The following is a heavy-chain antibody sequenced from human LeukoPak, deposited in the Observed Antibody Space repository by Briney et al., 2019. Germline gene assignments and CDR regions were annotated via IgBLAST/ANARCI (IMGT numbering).Heavy chain of an antibody. D-gene: IGHD5-18*01. CDR1: GYTFTGYY. Sequence: ASEKVSCKASGYTFTGYYMHWVRQAPGQGLEWMGRINPNSGGTNYAQKFQGRVTMTRDTSISTAYMELSRLRSDDTAVYYCARGEEYSYGFNYFDYWGQGTLVTVSS. CDR2: INPNSGGT. V-gene: IGHV1-2*06. J-gene: IGHJ4*02. CDR3: ARGEEYSYGFNYFDY.